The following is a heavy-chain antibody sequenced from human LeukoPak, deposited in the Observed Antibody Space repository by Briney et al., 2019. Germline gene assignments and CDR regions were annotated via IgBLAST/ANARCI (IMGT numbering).Heavy chain of an antibody. CDR3: AREVFVVVWGTVQTSRGAFDI. CDR2: ISAYNGNT. D-gene: IGHD2-2*01. CDR1: GYTFTSYG. V-gene: IGHV1-18*01. Sequence: ASVKVSCKASGYTFTSYGISWVRQAPGQGLEWMGWISAYNGNTNYAQKLQGRVTMTRDTSTSTVYMELSSLRSEDTAVYYCAREVFVVVWGTVQTSRGAFDIWGQGTMVTVSS. J-gene: IGHJ3*02.